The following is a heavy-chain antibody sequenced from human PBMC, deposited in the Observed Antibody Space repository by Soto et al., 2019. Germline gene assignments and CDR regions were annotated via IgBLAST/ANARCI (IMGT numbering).Heavy chain of an antibody. CDR3: AKDTHDVLRFLEWLSLTTHAPDY. J-gene: IGHJ4*02. Sequence: LRLSCAASGFTFSSSGMHWVRQAPGKGLEWVAVISYDGSNQYYAVSVKGRFTISRDNSKNTLSLQMDSLRAEDSAVYYCAKDTHDVLRFLEWLSLTTHAPDYWGQGTLVTVSS. V-gene: IGHV3-30*18. CDR2: ISYDGSNQ. CDR1: GFTFSSSG. D-gene: IGHD3-3*01.